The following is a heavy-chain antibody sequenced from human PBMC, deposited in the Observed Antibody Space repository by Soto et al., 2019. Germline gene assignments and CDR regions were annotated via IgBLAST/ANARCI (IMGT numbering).Heavy chain of an antibody. J-gene: IGHJ4*02. CDR2: IWYDGSNK. V-gene: IGHV3-33*01. D-gene: IGHD2-15*01. Sequence: GGSLRLSCAASGFTFSSYGMHWVRQAPGKGLEWVAVIWYDGSNKYYADSVKGRFSISRDDSKTIAYLQMDSLKTEDTGVYYCTRVSPDCSDGSCYPLNWGQGTLVTVSS. CDR3: TRVSPDCSDGSCYPLN. CDR1: GFTFSSYG.